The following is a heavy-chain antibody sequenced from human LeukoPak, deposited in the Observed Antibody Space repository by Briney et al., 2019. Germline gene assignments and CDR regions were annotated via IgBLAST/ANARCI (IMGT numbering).Heavy chain of an antibody. Sequence: ASVKVSCKASGYTFTSYYMHWVRQAPGQGLEWMGIINPSGGSTSYAQKFQGRVTMTRDTSTSTVYMELSSLRSEDTAVYYCARDGGFEAVTARRNWFDPCGQGTLVTVSS. CDR1: GYTFTSYY. D-gene: IGHD3-16*01. J-gene: IGHJ5*02. CDR2: INPSGGST. CDR3: ARDGGFEAVTARRNWFDP. V-gene: IGHV1-46*01.